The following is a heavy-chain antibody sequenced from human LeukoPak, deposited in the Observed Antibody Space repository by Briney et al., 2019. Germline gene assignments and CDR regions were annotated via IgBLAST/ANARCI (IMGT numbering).Heavy chain of an antibody. D-gene: IGHD3-3*02. J-gene: IGHJ4*02. CDR2: IYYSGST. Sequence: RTSETLSLTCTVSGGSIRSTSYSWGWIRQPPGQGLEWIGSIYYSGSTYYNPSLESRVTVSVDTSKNQFSLNLNSVTAADTAVYYCARHVQTQISWGQGTLVIVSS. CDR1: GGSIRSTSYS. V-gene: IGHV4-39*01. CDR3: ARHVQTQIS.